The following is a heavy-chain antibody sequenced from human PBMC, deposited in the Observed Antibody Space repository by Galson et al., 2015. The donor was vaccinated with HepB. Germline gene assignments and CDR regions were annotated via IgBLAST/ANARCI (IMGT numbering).Heavy chain of an antibody. Sequence: SLRLSCAGSGFIFRHHAMAWIRQAPGKGLEWVSGINGRGSTRSHSDAVKGRFSISRDNSKDTVFLQMDNLRAEDTAVYDCVKEGSWFGGDWFDPWGQGALVTVS. CDR2: INGRGSTR. J-gene: IGHJ5*02. CDR1: GFIFRHHA. V-gene: IGHV3-23*01. CDR3: VKEGSWFGGDWFDP. D-gene: IGHD3-16*01.